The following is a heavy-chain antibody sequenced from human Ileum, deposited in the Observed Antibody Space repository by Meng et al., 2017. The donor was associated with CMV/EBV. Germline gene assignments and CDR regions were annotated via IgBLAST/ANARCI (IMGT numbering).Heavy chain of an antibody. CDR1: GFSFSQDG. D-gene: IGHD3-3*01. Sequence: QVQLVESGGGGVQPGRSLRGSCEASGFSFSQDGMHWVRQAPGKGLEWVAVISYDGRDYEYEDSVKGRFTISRDNSKNILYLEMNSLRVEDTAMYYCGGGGYYQYWGQGTLVTVSS. J-gene: IGHJ4*02. CDR2: ISYDGRDY. V-gene: IGHV3-30*03. CDR3: GGGGYYQY.